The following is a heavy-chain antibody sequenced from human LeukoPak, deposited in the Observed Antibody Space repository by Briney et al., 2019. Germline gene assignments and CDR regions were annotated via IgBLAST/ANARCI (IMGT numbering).Heavy chain of an antibody. V-gene: IGHV4-34*01. Sequence: PSETLSLTCAVYGGSFSGYYWSWIRQPPGKGLEWIGEINHSGSTNYNPSLKSRVTISVDTSKNQFSLKLSSMTAADTAVYYCARAQDTATALGYLDYWGQGTLVTVSS. D-gene: IGHD3-22*01. J-gene: IGHJ4*02. CDR3: ARAQDTATALGYLDY. CDR1: GGSFSGYY. CDR2: INHSGST.